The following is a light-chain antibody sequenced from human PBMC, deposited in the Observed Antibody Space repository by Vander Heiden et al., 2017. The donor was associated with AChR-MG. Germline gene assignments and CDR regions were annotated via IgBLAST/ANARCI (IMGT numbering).Light chain of an antibody. V-gene: IGLV2-8*01. Sequence: QSALPQPPSASGSPGQSVTISCTGTSSDVGGYNYVSWYQQHPGKDLKLMIYEVSKRASGVPDRFSGSKSGNTASLTVSGLQAEDEDDYDCSSYAGSNLVFGGGTKLTVL. J-gene: IGLJ2*01. CDR3: SSYAGSNLV. CDR2: EVS. CDR1: SSDVGGYNY.